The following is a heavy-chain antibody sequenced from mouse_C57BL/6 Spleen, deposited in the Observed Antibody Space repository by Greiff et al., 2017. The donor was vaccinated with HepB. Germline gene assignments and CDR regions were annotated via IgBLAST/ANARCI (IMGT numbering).Heavy chain of an antibody. CDR2: IYPGSGNT. CDR1: GYTFTDYY. CDR3: ARGPLYYGSSYGYFDV. D-gene: IGHD1-1*01. V-gene: IGHV1-76*01. Sequence: QVQLKQSGAELVRPGASVKLSCKASGYTFTDYYINWVKQRPGQGLEWIARIYPGSGNTYYNEKFKGKATLTAEKSSSTAYMQLSSLTSEDSAVYFCARGPLYYGSSYGYFDVWGTGTTVTVSS. J-gene: IGHJ1*03.